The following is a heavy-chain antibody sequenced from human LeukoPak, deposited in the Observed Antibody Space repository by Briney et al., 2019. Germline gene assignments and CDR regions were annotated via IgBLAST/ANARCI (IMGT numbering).Heavy chain of an antibody. CDR2: IRYDGSNK. CDR3: ATYGGRGYYFDY. V-gene: IGHV3-30*02. D-gene: IGHD1-26*01. J-gene: IGHJ4*02. Sequence: PGGALRLSCAASGFTFSSYGMHWVRQAPGKGLEWVAFIRYDGSNKYYADSVKGRFTISRDNSKNTLYLQKNSLRAEDTAVYYCATYGGRGYYFDYWGQGTLVTVSS. CDR1: GFTFSSYG.